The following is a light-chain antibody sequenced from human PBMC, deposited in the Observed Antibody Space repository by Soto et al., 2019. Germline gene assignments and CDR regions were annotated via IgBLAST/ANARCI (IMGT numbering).Light chain of an antibody. CDR3: QRYNKYSIT. V-gene: IGKV1-27*01. CDR1: QGISNY. J-gene: IGKJ5*01. CDR2: AAS. Sequence: DIQMTQSPSSLSASVGDRVTITCRASQGISNYLAWYQQKPGKVPKLLIYAASTLQSGVPSRFSGSGSGTEFILTINSLQTDDFATYYCQRYNKYSITFGQGTRLEIK.